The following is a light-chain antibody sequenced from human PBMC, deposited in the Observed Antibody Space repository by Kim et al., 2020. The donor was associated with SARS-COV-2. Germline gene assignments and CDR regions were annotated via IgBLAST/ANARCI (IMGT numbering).Light chain of an antibody. Sequence: QSVLTQPPSVSEAPRQRVTISCSGSSSNIGNNAVNWYQQLPGKAPKLLIYYDDLLPSGVSDRFSGSKSGTSASLAISGLQSEDEADYYCSSYAGSNFVVFGGGTKLTVL. CDR3: SSYAGSNFVV. J-gene: IGLJ2*01. V-gene: IGLV1-36*01. CDR2: YDD. CDR1: SSNIGNNA.